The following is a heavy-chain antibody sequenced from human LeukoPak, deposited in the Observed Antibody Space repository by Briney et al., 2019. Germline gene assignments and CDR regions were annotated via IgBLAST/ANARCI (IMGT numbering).Heavy chain of an antibody. Sequence: GGSLRLSCAASGFTFSNYAMTWVRQVPGKGLEWVSSISSTVINTYNADSVKGRFTISRDNSKNTLYLQMNSLRADDTAIYYCAKGTVRFLEWSQRGYFDYWGQGILVTVSS. CDR3: AKGTVRFLEWSQRGYFDY. CDR2: ISSTVINT. J-gene: IGHJ4*02. CDR1: GFTFSNYA. V-gene: IGHV3-23*01. D-gene: IGHD3-3*01.